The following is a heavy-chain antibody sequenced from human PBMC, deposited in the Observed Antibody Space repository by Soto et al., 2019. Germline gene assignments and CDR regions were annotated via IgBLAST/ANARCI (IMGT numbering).Heavy chain of an antibody. J-gene: IGHJ4*02. D-gene: IGHD2-8*01. CDR1: GFSLSTGGMG. V-gene: IGHV2-5*02. CDR2: IYWDDDK. CDR3: ALLRTCTNNFDY. Sequence: QITLKESGPALVKPTQTLTLTCTFSGFSLSTGGMGVGWIRQPPGKALESLALIYWDDDKRYSPSLESRLTVTKDTSKNQVVLTMTNMDPVDTATYSCALLRTCTNNFDYWGQGTLVTVSS.